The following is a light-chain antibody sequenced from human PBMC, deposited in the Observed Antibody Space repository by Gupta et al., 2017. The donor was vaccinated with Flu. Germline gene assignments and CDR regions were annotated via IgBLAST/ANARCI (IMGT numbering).Light chain of an antibody. CDR3: LQYDNWPPA. V-gene: IGKV3-15*01. Sequence: GERATLSGWASQDISINLAWYQEKPGRGPRPLSFDAQTRATGIPARFSGSGSGTEFTLTSSSLQSEDFAIYYCLQYDNWPPAFGQGTKVEIK. CDR1: QDISIN. J-gene: IGKJ1*01. CDR2: DAQ.